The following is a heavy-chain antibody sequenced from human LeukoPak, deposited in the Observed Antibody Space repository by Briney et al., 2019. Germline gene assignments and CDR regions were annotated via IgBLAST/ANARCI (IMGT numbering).Heavy chain of an antibody. J-gene: IGHJ4*02. Sequence: SQTLSLTCAISGDRVSSNSAAWNWIRQSPSRGLEWLGRTYYRSKWYNDYATSVKSRLTINPDTSKNQFSLQLSSVTPEDTAVYYCARGRSVATISYFFDSWGQGTLVTVSS. V-gene: IGHV6-1*01. D-gene: IGHD5-24*01. CDR2: TYYRSKWYN. CDR3: ARGRSVATISYFFDS. CDR1: GDRVSSNSAA.